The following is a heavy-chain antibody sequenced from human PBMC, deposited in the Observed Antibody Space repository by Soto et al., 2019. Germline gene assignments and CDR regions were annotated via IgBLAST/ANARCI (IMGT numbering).Heavy chain of an antibody. CDR1: GGTFDNFI. V-gene: IGHV1-69*01. Sequence: QVQLVQSGAEVKEPGSSVRVSCKASGGTFDNFIMNWVRQTPGRGLEWMGGIVPMLGTPTYAEKFKGRVTISATGSTSTMSMEVTSLRSEDTAIYYCARNGTYSSSLSQYSGTDVWGQGTTVTVSS. CDR3: ARNGTYSSSLSQYSGTDV. J-gene: IGHJ6*02. D-gene: IGHD1-26*01. CDR2: IVPMLGTP.